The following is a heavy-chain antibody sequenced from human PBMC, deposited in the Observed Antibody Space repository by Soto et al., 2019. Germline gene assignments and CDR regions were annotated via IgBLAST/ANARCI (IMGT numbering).Heavy chain of an antibody. D-gene: IGHD2-2*01. CDR1: GFTFSSYA. CDR2: ISYDGSNK. J-gene: IGHJ6*02. CDR3: AREGIVVVPAAIGYYGMDV. V-gene: IGHV3-30-3*01. Sequence: GGSLRLSCAASGFTFSSYAMHWFRQAPGKGLEWVAVISYDGSNKYYADSVKGRFTISRDNSKNTLYLQMNSLRAEDTAVYYCAREGIVVVPAAIGYYGMDVWCQGTTVTVSS.